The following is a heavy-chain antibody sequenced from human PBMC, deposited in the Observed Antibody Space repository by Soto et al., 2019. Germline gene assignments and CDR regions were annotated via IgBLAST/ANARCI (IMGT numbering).Heavy chain of an antibody. CDR1: GFTFSSYD. J-gene: IGHJ2*01. CDR2: IGTAGDT. Sequence: GGSLRLSCAASGFTFSSYDMHWVRQATGKGLEWVSAIGTAGDTYYPGSVKGRFTISRENAKNSLYLQMNSLRAEDTAVYYCARDHYGGNSWYFDLWGRGTLVTVSS. CDR3: ARDHYGGNSWYFDL. V-gene: IGHV3-13*01. D-gene: IGHD2-21*02.